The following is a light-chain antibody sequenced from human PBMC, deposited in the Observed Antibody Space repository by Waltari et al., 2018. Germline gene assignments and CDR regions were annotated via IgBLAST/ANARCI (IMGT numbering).Light chain of an antibody. V-gene: IGKV3-20*01. J-gene: IGKJ1*01. CDR3: QHYLRFPVT. Sequence: EIVFTQSPGTLSLSLGERPTVSCRASQGVSSALAWYQQKPGQAPRLLIYGASTMATGIPDRFSGSGSGTDFSLTISSLEPDDFAVYYCQHYLRFPVTFGQGTTVEI. CDR1: QGVSSA. CDR2: GAS.